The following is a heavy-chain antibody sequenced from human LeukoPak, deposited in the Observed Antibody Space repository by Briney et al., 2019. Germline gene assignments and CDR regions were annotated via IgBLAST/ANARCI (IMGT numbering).Heavy chain of an antibody. D-gene: IGHD4-17*01. CDR3: AKDPFSGDYTDY. J-gene: IGHJ4*02. V-gene: IGHV3-23*01. CDR1: GFTFSSSA. CDR2: ISNNGGYT. Sequence: GGSLRLSCAASGFTFSSSAMSWVRQAPGKGLEWVSAISNNGGYTYYADSVQGRFTISRDNSKSTLCLQMNSLRAEDTAVYYCAKDPFSGDYTDYWGQGTLVTVSS.